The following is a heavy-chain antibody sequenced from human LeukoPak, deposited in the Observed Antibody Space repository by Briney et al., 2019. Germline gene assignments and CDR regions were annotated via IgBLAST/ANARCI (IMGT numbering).Heavy chain of an antibody. D-gene: IGHD2-15*01. CDR1: GFTFSSYA. Sequence: PGGSLRLSCAASGFTFSSYAMSWVRQAPGKGLEWVSAISGSGGSTYYADSVKGRFTISRDNSKNTLYLQMNSLRAEDTAVYYCAKNPGYSPGAQYFDYWGQGTLVTVSS. J-gene: IGHJ4*02. CDR3: AKNPGYSPGAQYFDY. CDR2: ISGSGGST. V-gene: IGHV3-23*01.